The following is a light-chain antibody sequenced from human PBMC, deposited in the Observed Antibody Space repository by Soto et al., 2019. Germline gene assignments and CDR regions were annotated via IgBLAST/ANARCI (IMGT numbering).Light chain of an antibody. Sequence: QSVLTQPHSVSEAPRQRVTISCSGSSSNIGNNAVNWYQQLPGKAPKLLIYYDDLLPSGVSDRFSGSNSGTSASLAISGLQSEDEADYYCSAWDVSLNGYVFGTGTKLTVL. V-gene: IGLV1-36*01. J-gene: IGLJ1*01. CDR2: YDD. CDR1: SSNIGNNA. CDR3: SAWDVSLNGYV.